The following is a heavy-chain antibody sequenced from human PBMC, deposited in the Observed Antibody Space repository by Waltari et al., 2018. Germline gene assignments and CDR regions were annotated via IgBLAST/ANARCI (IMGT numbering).Heavy chain of an antibody. D-gene: IGHD6-19*01. Sequence: QVQLQQSGPGQVKPSETLSLTCAVSGDSLRRGYYCGWIRQPLGKGLEWIGSVSHSGSTYYNPSLKSRVTISIHMSKHQFSLELRSVTAADTAVYFCASDLGGTAVATDAFDIWGQGTMVIVSS. CDR3: ASDLGGTAVATDAFDI. CDR1: GDSLRRGYY. CDR2: VSHSGST. V-gene: IGHV4-38-2*01. J-gene: IGHJ3*02.